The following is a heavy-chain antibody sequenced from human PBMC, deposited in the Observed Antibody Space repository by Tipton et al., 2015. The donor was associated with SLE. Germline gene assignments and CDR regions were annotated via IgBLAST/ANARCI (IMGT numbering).Heavy chain of an antibody. D-gene: IGHD3-3*01. Sequence: TLSLTCTVSGGSISDYYWSWIRQPPGKGLEWIGYVYYSGSTNYNPSLKSRVTISVDTSKNQFSLKLSSVTAADTAVYYCARDFWSGYGSFDSWGQGTLVTVSS. CDR2: VYYSGST. CDR1: GGSISDYY. V-gene: IGHV4-59*01. J-gene: IGHJ4*02. CDR3: ARDFWSGYGSFDS.